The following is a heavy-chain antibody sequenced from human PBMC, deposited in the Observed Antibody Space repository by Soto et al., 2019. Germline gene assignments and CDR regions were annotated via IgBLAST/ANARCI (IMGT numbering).Heavy chain of an antibody. J-gene: IGHJ6*03. V-gene: IGHV4-34*01. CDR2: INHSGST. CDR3: ARLDIVVVAITSGYMDV. D-gene: IGHD2-15*01. Sequence: NPSETLSLTCAVYGGSFSGYYWSWIRQPPGKGLEWIGEINHSGSTNYNPSLKSRVTISVDTSKNQFSLKLSSVTAADTAVYYCARLDIVVVAITSGYMDVRGKGTTVTVSS. CDR1: GGSFSGYY.